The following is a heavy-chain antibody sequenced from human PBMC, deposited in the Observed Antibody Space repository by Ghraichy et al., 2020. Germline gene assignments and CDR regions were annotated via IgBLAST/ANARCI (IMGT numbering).Heavy chain of an antibody. CDR1: GFTFSSYA. D-gene: IGHD3-22*01. CDR2: ISGSGGST. CDR3: AKESTPPDYYDSSGYYYFDY. J-gene: IGHJ4*02. V-gene: IGHV3-23*01. Sequence: GGSLRLSCAASGFTFSSYAMSWVRQAPGKGLEWVSAISGSGGSTYYADSVKGRFTISRDNSKNTLYLQMNSLRAEDTAVYYCAKESTPPDYYDSSGYYYFDYWGQGTLVTVSS.